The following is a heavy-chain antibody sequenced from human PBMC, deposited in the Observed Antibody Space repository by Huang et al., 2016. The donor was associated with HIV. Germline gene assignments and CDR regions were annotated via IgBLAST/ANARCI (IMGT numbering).Heavy chain of an antibody. CDR2: ITASSSFK. CDR3: VRENYGSGSTLHWFDP. CDR1: GFSFDSFV. D-gene: IGHD3-10*01. Sequence: DVQLVESGGGLVKPGGSLRLSCAASGFSFDSFVMHWVRKAPRVGLGCVAAITASSSFKAYAVSLPGRFTVSRDNAKNSLYLQMNSLRPEDTAVYYCVRENYGSGSTLHWFDPWGQGTLVTVSS. J-gene: IGHJ5*02. V-gene: IGHV3-21*01.